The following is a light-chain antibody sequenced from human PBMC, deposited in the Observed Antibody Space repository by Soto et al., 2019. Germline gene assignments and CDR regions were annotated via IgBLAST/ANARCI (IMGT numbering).Light chain of an antibody. J-gene: IGKJ5*01. Sequence: DIQMTQSPSSLSASVGDRVTIICQASQDITNYSNWYQQKPGKAPNLLIHDSSNLETGVPSRFSGSGTGTYFSFTISSLQPEDIATYYCQQYDTLPLTFGQGTRLEIK. CDR2: DSS. CDR1: QDITNY. CDR3: QQYDTLPLT. V-gene: IGKV1-33*01.